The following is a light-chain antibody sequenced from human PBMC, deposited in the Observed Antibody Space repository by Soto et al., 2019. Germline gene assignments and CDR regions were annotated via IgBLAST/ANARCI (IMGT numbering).Light chain of an antibody. J-gene: IGLJ1*01. CDR2: AVS. CDR3: ISYTDRQSYL. V-gene: IGLV2-14*03. Sequence: QSVLTQPASVSGSPGQSITISCSGTSSDIGSYDRVAWYQQFPGKSPKLIIYAVSDRPSGVSDRFSGSKSGISASLTISGLQTEDEADYYCISYTDRQSYLFGTGTKVTV. CDR1: SSDIGSYDR.